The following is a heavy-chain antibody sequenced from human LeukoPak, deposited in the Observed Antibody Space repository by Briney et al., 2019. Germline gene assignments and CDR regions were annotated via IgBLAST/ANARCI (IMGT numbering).Heavy chain of an antibody. V-gene: IGHV3-23*01. CDR3: ATLGGSSNSED. CDR1: GFTFSSYA. D-gene: IGHD2-15*01. CDR2: ILGSGGST. J-gene: IGHJ4*02. Sequence: GGSLRLSCAASGFTFSSYAMTWVRQAPGKGLEWVSGILGSGGSTYYADSVKGRFTVSRDNSKDTLYLQMNSLRAEDTAVYYCATLGGSSNSEDWGQGTLVTVSS.